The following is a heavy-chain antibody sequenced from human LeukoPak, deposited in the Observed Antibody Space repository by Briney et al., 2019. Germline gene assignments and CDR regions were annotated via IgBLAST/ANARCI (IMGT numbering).Heavy chain of an antibody. CDR3: ARVWSGPNDY. V-gene: IGHV4-59*01. J-gene: IGHJ4*02. Sequence: PSETLSLTCTVSGGSISSYYWSWIRQPPGKGPEWIGYIYYSGSTNYNPSLKSRVTISVDTSKNQFSLKLSSVTAADTAVYYCARVWSGPNDYWGQGTLVTVSS. D-gene: IGHD3-3*01. CDR2: IYYSGST. CDR1: GGSISSYY.